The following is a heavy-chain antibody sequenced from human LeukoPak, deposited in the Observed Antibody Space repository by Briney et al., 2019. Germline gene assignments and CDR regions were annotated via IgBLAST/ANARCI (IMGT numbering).Heavy chain of an antibody. D-gene: IGHD3-16*02. CDR2: IYYSGST. J-gene: IGHJ4*02. CDR3: ARGSPYEYIWGSYRPHFFDY. Sequence: PSETLSLTCTVSGGSISSGGYYWSWIRQHPGKGLERIGYIYYSGSTYYNPSLKSRVTISVDTSKNQFSLKLSSVTAADTAVYYRARGSPYEYIWGSYRPHFFDYWGQGTLVTVSS. V-gene: IGHV4-31*03. CDR1: GGSISSGGYY.